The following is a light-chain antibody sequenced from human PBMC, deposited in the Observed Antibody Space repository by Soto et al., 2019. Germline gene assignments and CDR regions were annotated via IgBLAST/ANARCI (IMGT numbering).Light chain of an antibody. CDR1: QSVSSCY. J-gene: IGKJ1*01. Sequence: EIVLTQSPGTLSLSNGERTTLSCRASQSVSSCYLAWYQQKPGQAPRLLIYGASTRATGIPARFSGSGSGTEFTLTISSLQSEDFAVYYCQQYNNWPPWTFGQGTKVDIK. V-gene: IGKV3-15*01. CDR2: GAS. CDR3: QQYNNWPPWT.